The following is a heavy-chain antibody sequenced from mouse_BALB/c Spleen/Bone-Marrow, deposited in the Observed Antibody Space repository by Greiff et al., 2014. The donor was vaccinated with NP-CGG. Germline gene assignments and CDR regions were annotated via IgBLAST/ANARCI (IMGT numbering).Heavy chain of an antibody. D-gene: IGHD1-1*01. CDR2: INPCSGYT. CDR3: ALANGYIGGPFAY. V-gene: IGHV1-4*01. J-gene: IGHJ3*01. Sequence: VQGVESGAELVRPGASVKMSCKASGYTFTSYTMHWVKQRPGQGLEWIGYINPCSGYTNYNQKFKDKATLTADKSSSTAYMQLSSLTSEDSAVYYYALANGYIGGPFAYWGQGTLVTVSA. CDR1: GYTFTSYT.